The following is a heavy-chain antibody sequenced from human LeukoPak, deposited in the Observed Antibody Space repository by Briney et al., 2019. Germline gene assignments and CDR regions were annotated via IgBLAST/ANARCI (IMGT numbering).Heavy chain of an antibody. J-gene: IGHJ3*02. V-gene: IGHV1-69*02. D-gene: IGHD2-21*02. Sequence: GASVKVSCKASGYTFTSYYIHWVRQAPGQGLEWMGRIIPILGIANYAQKFQGRVTITADKSTSTAYMELSSLRSEDTAVYYCARPPRVTAHAFDIWGQGTMVTVSS. CDR2: IIPILGIA. CDR3: ARPPRVTAHAFDI. CDR1: GYTFTSYY.